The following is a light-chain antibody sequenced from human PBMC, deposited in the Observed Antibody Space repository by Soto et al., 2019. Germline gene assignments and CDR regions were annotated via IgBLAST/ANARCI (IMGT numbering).Light chain of an antibody. Sequence: QAVVTQPPSVSAAPGQKVTISCSGSSSNIEDNYVSWYQHLPGTAPKLLIYDNNKRPSGIPDRFSGSKSGTSATLGITGLQTGDEADYYCGAWDSSLSAEVFGEGTQLTVL. V-gene: IGLV1-51*01. CDR1: SSNIEDNY. CDR2: DNN. CDR3: GAWDSSLSAEV. J-gene: IGLJ2*01.